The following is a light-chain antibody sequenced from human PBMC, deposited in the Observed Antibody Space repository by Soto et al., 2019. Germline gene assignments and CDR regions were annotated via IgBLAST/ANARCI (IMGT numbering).Light chain of an antibody. CDR3: QQSYSNPRT. Sequence: DIQMTQSPSSLSASVGDRVTITCRASRNVRGNVNWFRQKPGKALKLLILTSSRLQIGVPSRFSGSGFGTDFTLTIDSLQPEDFATFYCQQSYSNPRTFGQGTTLEIK. J-gene: IGKJ2*02. V-gene: IGKV1-39*01. CDR2: TSS. CDR1: RNVRGN.